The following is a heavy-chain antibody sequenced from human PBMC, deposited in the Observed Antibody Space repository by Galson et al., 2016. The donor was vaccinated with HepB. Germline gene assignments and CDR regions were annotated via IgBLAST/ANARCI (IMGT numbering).Heavy chain of an antibody. CDR2: ISYDGSNK. J-gene: IGHJ4*02. V-gene: IGHV3-30-3*01. CDR1: GFTFSSYA. CDR3: AKEGLVDVDTAMDAPDYFDY. Sequence: SLRLSCAASGFTFSSYAMHWVRQAPGKGLEWVAIISYDGSNKYYADSVKGRFTISRDNSKNTLYLQMNSLRTEDTAVYYCAKEGLVDVDTAMDAPDYFDYWGQGTLVTVSS. D-gene: IGHD5-18*01.